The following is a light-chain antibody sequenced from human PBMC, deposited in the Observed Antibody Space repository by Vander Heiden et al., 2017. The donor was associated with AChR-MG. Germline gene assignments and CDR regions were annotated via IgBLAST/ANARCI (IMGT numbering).Light chain of an antibody. CDR1: SPNIGAGYD. J-gene: IGLJ2*01. CDR3: QSYDSSLSGSV. Sequence: QSVLTQPPSVSGAPGPRVTIPCTGSSPNIGAGYDVHWYQQLPGTAPQLLIFGNGTRPAGVPDRFSGSKSGSSASLAITGLQAEDEADYDCQSYDSSLSGSVFGGGTKLTVL. CDR2: GNG. V-gene: IGLV1-40*01.